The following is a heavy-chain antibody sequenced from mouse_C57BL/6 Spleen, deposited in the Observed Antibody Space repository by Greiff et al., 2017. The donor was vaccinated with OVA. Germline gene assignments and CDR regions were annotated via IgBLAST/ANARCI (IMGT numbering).Heavy chain of an antibody. CDR2: IHPNSGST. CDR3: AREGGNSYFDY. J-gene: IGHJ2*01. CDR1: GYTFTSYW. D-gene: IGHD2-1*01. V-gene: IGHV1-64*01. Sequence: VQLQQPGAELVKPGASVKLSCKASGYTFTSYWMHWVKQRPGQGLEWIGMIHPNSGSTNYNEKFKSKATLTVDKSSSTAYMQLSSLTSEDSAVYYCAREGGNSYFDYWGQGTTLTVSS.